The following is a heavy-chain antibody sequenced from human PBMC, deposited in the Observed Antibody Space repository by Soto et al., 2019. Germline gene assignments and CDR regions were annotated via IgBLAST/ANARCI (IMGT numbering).Heavy chain of an antibody. Sequence: ASVKVSCKASGYTFTSYGISWVRQAPGQGLEWMGWISAYNGNTNYAQKLQGRVTMTTDTSTSTAYMELRSLRSDDTAVYYCARDLYCSGGSCYEAGDAFDIWGQGTMVTGSS. CDR1: GYTFTSYG. D-gene: IGHD2-15*01. CDR2: ISAYNGNT. V-gene: IGHV1-18*01. CDR3: ARDLYCSGGSCYEAGDAFDI. J-gene: IGHJ3*02.